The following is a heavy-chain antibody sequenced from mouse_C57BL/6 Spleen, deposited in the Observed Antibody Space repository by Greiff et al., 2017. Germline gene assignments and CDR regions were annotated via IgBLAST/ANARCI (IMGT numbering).Heavy chain of an antibody. CDR3: AKYPGYCISYWYLDV. V-gene: IGHV1-63*01. Sequence: QVQLQQSGAELVKPGASVKMSCKASGYTFTNYWIGWAKQRPGHGLEWIGDIYPGGGCTNYNEKFKGKATLTADKSSSTAYMQFSSLTSEDSAIYSGAKYPGYCISYWYLDVWGKGTTVTVSS. J-gene: IGHJ1*03. CDR1: GYTFTNYW. D-gene: IGHD5-1-1*01. CDR2: IYPGGGCT.